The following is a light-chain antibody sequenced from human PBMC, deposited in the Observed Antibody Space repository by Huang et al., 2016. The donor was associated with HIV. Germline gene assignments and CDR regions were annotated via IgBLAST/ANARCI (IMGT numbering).Light chain of an antibody. J-gene: IGKJ4*01. V-gene: IGKV3-15*01. Sequence: EVVMTQSPTTLSVSPGERATLSCRASQSISSNLAWYQQKPGQAPRLLIYRASARAAGGPARFSGSGCGTEFTLTISSLQSEDFAIYYCQQYNNWPPLTFGGGTKVEI. CDR3: QQYNNWPPLT. CDR1: QSISSN. CDR2: RAS.